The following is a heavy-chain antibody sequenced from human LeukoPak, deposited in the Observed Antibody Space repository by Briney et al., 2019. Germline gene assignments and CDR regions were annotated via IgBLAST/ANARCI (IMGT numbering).Heavy chain of an antibody. CDR1: GGSISSSSYY. J-gene: IGHJ4*02. V-gene: IGHV4-39*01. D-gene: IGHD2-2*01. CDR2: IYYSGST. CDR3: ASTRYCSSTSCYFGYDY. Sequence: PSETLSLTCTVSGGSISSSSYYWGWIRQPPGKGLEWIGSIYYSGSTYYNPSLKSRVTISVDTSKNQFSLKLSSVTAADTAVYYCASTRYCSSTSCYFGYDYWGQGTLVTVSS.